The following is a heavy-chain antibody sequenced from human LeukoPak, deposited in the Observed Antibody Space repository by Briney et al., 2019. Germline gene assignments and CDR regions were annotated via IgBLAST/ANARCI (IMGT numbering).Heavy chain of an antibody. CDR2: IFYSGST. V-gene: IGHV4-39*07. CDR3: ARVDSTYYDDNWFDP. CDR1: GGSISTSNYY. J-gene: IGHJ5*02. D-gene: IGHD3-22*01. Sequence: PSETLSLTCTVSGGSISTSNYYWGWIRQPPGKGLEWIGNIFYSGSTYYSPSLRSRVTISLDTSRNQFSLKLNSVTAADTAVYYCARVDSTYYDDNWFDPWGQGTLVTVSS.